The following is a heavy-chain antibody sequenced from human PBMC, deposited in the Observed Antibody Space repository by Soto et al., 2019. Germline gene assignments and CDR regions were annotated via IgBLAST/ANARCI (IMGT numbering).Heavy chain of an antibody. CDR3: ARDIQTKLSKYYYGMDV. CDR2: VIPIFGTA. CDR1: GGTFSSYA. J-gene: IGHJ6*02. Sequence: QVQLVQSGAEVEKPGSSVKVSCKASGGTFSSYAISWVRQAPGQGLEWMGGVIPIFGTANYAQKFQGRVTITADESTSTAYMELSSLRSEDTAVYYCARDIQTKLSKYYYGMDVWGQGTTVTVSS. D-gene: IGHD1-1*01. V-gene: IGHV1-69*01.